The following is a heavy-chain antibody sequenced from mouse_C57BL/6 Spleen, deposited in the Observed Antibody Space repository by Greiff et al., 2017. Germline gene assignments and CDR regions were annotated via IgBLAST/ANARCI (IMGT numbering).Heavy chain of an antibody. V-gene: IGHV14-3*01. D-gene: IGHD1-1*01. Sequence: EVQLQESVAELVRPGASVKSSCTASGFNIKNTYMHWVKQRPEQGLEWIGRIDPANGNTKYAPKFQGKATITADTSSNTAYLQLSSLTSEDTAIYYCASDYGSSYYYAMDYWGQGTSVTVSS. J-gene: IGHJ4*01. CDR3: ASDYGSSYYYAMDY. CDR2: IDPANGNT. CDR1: GFNIKNTY.